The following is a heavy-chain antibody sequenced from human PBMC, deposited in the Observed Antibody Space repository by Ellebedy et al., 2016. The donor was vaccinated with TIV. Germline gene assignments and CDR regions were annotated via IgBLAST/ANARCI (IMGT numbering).Heavy chain of an antibody. CDR2: ISSSRNYI. V-gene: IGHV3-21*01. CDR3: ARSRGEIDL. CDR1: GITFSTYS. J-gene: IGHJ5*02. D-gene: IGHD5-12*01. Sequence: PGGSLRLSCAAYGITFSTYSMNWVRQAPGKGLEWVSSISSSRNYIYHADSVKGRFTISRDNAKNSLYLQMNSLRAEDTAVYYCARSRGEIDLWGLGTLVTVSS.